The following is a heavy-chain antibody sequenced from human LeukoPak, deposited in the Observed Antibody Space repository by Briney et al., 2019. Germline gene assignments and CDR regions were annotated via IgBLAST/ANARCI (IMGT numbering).Heavy chain of an antibody. J-gene: IGHJ4*02. CDR2: ISSNGGST. D-gene: IGHD6-19*01. Sequence: GGSLRLSCAASGFTFSSYAMHWVRQAPGKGLEYVSAISSNGGSTYYANSVKGRFTISRDNSKNTLYLQMGSLRAEDMAVYYCARDHSGWDQSFDYWGQGTLVTVSS. CDR1: GFTFSSYA. V-gene: IGHV3-64*01. CDR3: ARDHSGWDQSFDY.